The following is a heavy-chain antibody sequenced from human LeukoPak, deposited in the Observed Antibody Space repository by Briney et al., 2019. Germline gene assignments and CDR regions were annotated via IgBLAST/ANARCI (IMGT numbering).Heavy chain of an antibody. J-gene: IGHJ4*02. V-gene: IGHV4-39*07. CDR3: ARDGKRTSMITSGGARPHYFDY. CDR1: GGSISSSSHS. Sequence: SETLSLTCSVSGGSISSSSHSWGWIRQSPGKGLEWIGNIYYSGSTFYNPSLKSRVTISVDRSKNQFSLKLSSVTAADTAVFYCARDGKRTSMITSGGARPHYFDYWGQGALVTVSS. CDR2: IYYSGST. D-gene: IGHD3-16*01.